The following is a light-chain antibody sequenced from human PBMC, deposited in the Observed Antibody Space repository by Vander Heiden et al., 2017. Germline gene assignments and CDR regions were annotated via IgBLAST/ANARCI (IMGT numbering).Light chain of an antibody. CDR3: QQRDSTPWT. V-gene: IGKV1-39*01. CDR2: AAS. Sequence: DIQMTQSPSSLSASVGDRVTITCRASQSISSYLNWFQQKPGKAPNLLIYAASILQSGVPSRFSGSGSGTDFTLTISRLQPEDFATYYCQQRDSTPWTFGQGTKVEI. J-gene: IGKJ1*01. CDR1: QSISSY.